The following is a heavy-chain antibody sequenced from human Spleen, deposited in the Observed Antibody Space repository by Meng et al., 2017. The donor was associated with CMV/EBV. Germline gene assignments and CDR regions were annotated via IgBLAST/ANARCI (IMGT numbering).Heavy chain of an antibody. CDR2: INSDGSST. D-gene: IGHD3-10*01. CDR1: GFTFSSYE. J-gene: IGHJ4*02. V-gene: IGHV3-74*01. Sequence: GGSLRLSCAASGFTFSSYEMNWVRQAPGKGLVWVSRINSDGSSTNYADSVKGRFTISRDNAKNTLYLQMNSLTTEDTAAYYCAKDRAGVPRGIDYWGQGTLVTVSS. CDR3: AKDRAGVPRGIDY.